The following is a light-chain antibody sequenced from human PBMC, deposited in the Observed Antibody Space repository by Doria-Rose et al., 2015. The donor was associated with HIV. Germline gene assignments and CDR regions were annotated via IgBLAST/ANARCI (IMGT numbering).Light chain of an antibody. CDR2: LGS. Sequence: PLSLPVTPGEPASISCRSSQSLLHSNGYNYMDWYLQKPGQSPQLLIYLGSNRASGVPDRFSGSESGTDFTLKISRVEAEDVGVYYCMQALQTPPWTFGQGTKVEI. V-gene: IGKV2-28*01. CDR3: MQALQTPPWT. J-gene: IGKJ1*01. CDR1: QSLLHSNGYNY.